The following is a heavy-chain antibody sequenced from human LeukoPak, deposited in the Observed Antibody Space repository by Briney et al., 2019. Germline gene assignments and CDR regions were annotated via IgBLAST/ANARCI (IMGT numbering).Heavy chain of an antibody. D-gene: IGHD5/OR15-5a*01. CDR2: TNSDGSTK. Sequence: GSVSLYGAASRFTFSSYWMHWDRQGPGKGLVGVSRTNSDGSTKNYEDSGKGRFTTAKDNAKGTLELKMHRLTAQDEALCYCTRNVYTSFDSWGQGTLVTVSS. J-gene: IGHJ4*02. CDR3: TRNVYTSFDS. CDR1: RFTFSSYW. V-gene: IGHV3-74*01.